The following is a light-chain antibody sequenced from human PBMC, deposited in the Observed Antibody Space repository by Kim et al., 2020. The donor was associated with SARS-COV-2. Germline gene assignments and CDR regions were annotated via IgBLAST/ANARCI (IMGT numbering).Light chain of an antibody. CDR1: QTVSTY. V-gene: IGKV3-15*01. CDR3: QQYMDWRVT. Sequence: EVVLTQSPATLSVSPGERATLSSRASQTVSTYLAWYQQKPGQAPRLLIYDASSRATGIPDRFSGSGSGTEFTLTISSLQSEDLALYYCQQYMDWRVTFGQGTKVDIK. CDR2: DAS. J-gene: IGKJ1*01.